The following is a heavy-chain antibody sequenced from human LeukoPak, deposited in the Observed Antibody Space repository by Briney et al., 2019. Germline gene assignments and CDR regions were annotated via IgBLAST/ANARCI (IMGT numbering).Heavy chain of an antibody. CDR1: GYTFTGYY. CDR2: INPNSGGT. D-gene: IGHD3-3*01. CDR3: ASAGAPSRYYDFWSGYYDDYYGMDV. V-gene: IGHV1-2*02. Sequence: GASVKVSCKASGYTFTGYYMRWVRQAPGQGLEWIGWINPNSGGTNYAQNFQGRVTMTRDTSISTAYMELSRLRSDDTAVYYCASAGAPSRYYDFWSGYYDDYYGMDVWGQGATVTVSS. J-gene: IGHJ6*02.